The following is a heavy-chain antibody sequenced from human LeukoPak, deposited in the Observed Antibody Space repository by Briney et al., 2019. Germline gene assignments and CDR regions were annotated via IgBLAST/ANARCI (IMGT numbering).Heavy chain of an antibody. V-gene: IGHV3-48*01. D-gene: IGHD3-16*01. CDR2: ISSSSSTI. J-gene: IGHJ3*02. CDR1: GFTFSSYE. CDR3: ARDTYDYVWGSTFDI. Sequence: PGGSLRLSCAASGFTFSSYEMNWVRQAPGKGLEWVSYISSSSSTIYYADSVKGRFTISRDNAKNSLYLQMNSLRAEDTAVYYCARDTYDYVWGSTFDIWGQGTMVTVSS.